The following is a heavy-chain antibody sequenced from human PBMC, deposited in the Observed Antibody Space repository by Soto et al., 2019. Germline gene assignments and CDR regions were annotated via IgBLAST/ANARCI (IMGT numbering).Heavy chain of an antibody. Sequence: PGESLKISCKGSGYSFTSYWIGWVRQMPGKGLEWMGIIYPGDSDTRYSPSFQGQVTISADKSISTAYLQWSSLKASDIAMYYCARRHPYDSSGYYYDAFDIWGQGTMVTVSS. CDR2: IYPGDSDT. CDR3: ARRHPYDSSGYYYDAFDI. J-gene: IGHJ3*02. CDR1: GYSFTSYW. V-gene: IGHV5-51*01. D-gene: IGHD3-22*01.